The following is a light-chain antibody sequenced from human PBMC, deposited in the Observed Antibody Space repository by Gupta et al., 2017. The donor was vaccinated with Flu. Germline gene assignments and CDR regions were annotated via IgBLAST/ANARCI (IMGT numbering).Light chain of an antibody. CDR2: GAS. Sequence: EIVMTQSPATLSVSPGERATLPCRASQSVSSNLAWYQQKPGQAPRLLIYGASTRATGIPVRFSGSGSGTEFTLTISNLQSEDFAVYYCQHVNYWPLTFGGGTKVEIK. J-gene: IGKJ4*01. CDR1: QSVSSN. CDR3: QHVNYWPLT. V-gene: IGKV3-15*01.